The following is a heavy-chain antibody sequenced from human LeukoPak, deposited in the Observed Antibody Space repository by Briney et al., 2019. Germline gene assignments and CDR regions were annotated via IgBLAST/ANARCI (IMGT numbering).Heavy chain of an antibody. V-gene: IGHV3-23*01. CDR3: AKGGYSYPWPTFDN. Sequence: SGGSLRLSCAASGFTFSSYAMSWVRQAPGKGLEWVSAISGSGGSTYYADSVKGRFTISRDNSKNTLYLQMNSLRAEDMALYYCAKGGYSYPWPTFDNWGQGTLVIVSS. CDR2: ISGSGGST. D-gene: IGHD5-18*01. J-gene: IGHJ4*02. CDR1: GFTFSSYA.